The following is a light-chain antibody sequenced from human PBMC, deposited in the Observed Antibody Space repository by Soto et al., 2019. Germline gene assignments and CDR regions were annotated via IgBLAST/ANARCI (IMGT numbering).Light chain of an antibody. V-gene: IGLV1-40*01. Sequence: QSVLTQPPSVSGAPGQRVTISCTGSSSNIGAGYDVHWYQQLPGTAPKLLIYGNSNRPSGVRDRFSGSKSGTSASLAITGLQAEDEADYYCQSYDSSLSGHVVFGGGTQLTVL. CDR2: GNS. CDR1: SSNIGAGYD. J-gene: IGLJ2*01. CDR3: QSYDSSLSGHVV.